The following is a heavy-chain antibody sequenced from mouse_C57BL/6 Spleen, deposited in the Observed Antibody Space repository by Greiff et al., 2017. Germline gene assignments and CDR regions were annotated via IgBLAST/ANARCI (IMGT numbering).Heavy chain of an antibody. J-gene: IGHJ3*01. Sequence: VQLQQSGPGLVAPSQSLSITCTVSGFSLTSYAISWVRQPPGKGLEWLGVIWTGGGTNYNSALKSRLCISKDNSKSQVFLKMNSLQTDDTARYYCAGYSNYVAYWGQGTLVTVSA. CDR2: IWTGGGT. V-gene: IGHV2-9-1*01. CDR3: AGYSNYVAY. CDR1: GFSLTSYA. D-gene: IGHD2-5*01.